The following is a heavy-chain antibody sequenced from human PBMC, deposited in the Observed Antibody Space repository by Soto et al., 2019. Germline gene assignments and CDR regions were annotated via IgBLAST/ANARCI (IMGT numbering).Heavy chain of an antibody. CDR1: GFTFSSYA. D-gene: IGHD3-22*01. Sequence: GGSLRLSCAASGFTFSSYAMSWVRQAPGKGLEWVSAISGSGGSTYYADSVKGRFTISRDNSKNTPYLQMNSLRAEDTAVYYCAIVVAYYYDSSGSTPDYWGQGTLVTVSS. J-gene: IGHJ4*02. CDR3: AIVVAYYYDSSGSTPDY. CDR2: ISGSGGST. V-gene: IGHV3-23*01.